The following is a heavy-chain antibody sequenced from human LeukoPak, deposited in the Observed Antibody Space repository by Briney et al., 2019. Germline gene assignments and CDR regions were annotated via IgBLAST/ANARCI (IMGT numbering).Heavy chain of an antibody. CDR3: AKGDMVRTPYYYYYGMDV. J-gene: IGHJ6*02. CDR2: IRSDGSST. D-gene: IGHD3-10*01. V-gene: IGHV3-74*01. Sequence: GSLRLSCAASGFTFSNYWMHWVRQAPGKGLVWVSRIRSDGSSTTYADFVKGRFTISRDNAKNTLYLQMNSLRAEDTAVYYCAKGDMVRTPYYYYYGMDVWGQGTTVTVSS. CDR1: GFTFSNYW.